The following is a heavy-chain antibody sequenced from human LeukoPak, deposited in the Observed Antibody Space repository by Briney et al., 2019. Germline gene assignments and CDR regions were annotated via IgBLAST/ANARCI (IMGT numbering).Heavy chain of an antibody. CDR1: GGSFSGYC. CDR2: INHSEST. CDR3: ARALSYSSSLSMGDY. V-gene: IGHV4-34*01. J-gene: IGHJ4*02. Sequence: SETLSLTCAVYGGSFSGYCWSWIRQPPGKGLEWIGEINHSESTNYNPSLKSRVTISVDTSKNQFSLKLSSVTAADTAVYYCARALSYSSSLSMGDYWGQGTLVTVSS. D-gene: IGHD6-13*01.